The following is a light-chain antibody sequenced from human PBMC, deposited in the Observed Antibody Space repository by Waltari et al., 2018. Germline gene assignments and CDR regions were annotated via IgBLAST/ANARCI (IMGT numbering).Light chain of an antibody. CDR3: AAWDDSLSGPNWV. Sequence: QSVLTQPPSASGTPGQRVTISCSGSSSNIGSNSVYWYQQLPGTAPKLLIYRSNQRPSGVPDRFSGSKSGTSASLAISGLRSEDEADYYCAAWDDSLSGPNWVFGGGTKLTVL. V-gene: IGLV1-47*01. J-gene: IGLJ3*02. CDR2: RSN. CDR1: SSNIGSNS.